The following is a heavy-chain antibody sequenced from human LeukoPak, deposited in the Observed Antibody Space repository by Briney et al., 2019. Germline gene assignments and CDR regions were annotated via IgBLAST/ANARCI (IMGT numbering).Heavy chain of an antibody. CDR1: GFTFSDYY. D-gene: IGHD2-21*01. CDR2: IYYSGTT. CDR3: ARGMCGGGYCWGGWFDP. Sequence: GSLRLSCAASGFTFSDYYMSWIRQPPWKGLEWIGHIYYSGTTNYNPSLESRVAISIDTSKNQFSLKLSSVTAADTAIYYCARGMCGGGYCWGGWFDPWGQGTLVTVSS. J-gene: IGHJ5*02. V-gene: IGHV4-59*01.